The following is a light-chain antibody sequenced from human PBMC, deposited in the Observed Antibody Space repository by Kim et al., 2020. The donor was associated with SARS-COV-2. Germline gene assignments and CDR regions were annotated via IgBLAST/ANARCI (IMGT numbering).Light chain of an antibody. V-gene: IGLV2-8*01. CDR2: EVS. CDR3: NSYAGSDNLV. CDR1: SSDVGGYKF. J-gene: IGLJ3*02. Sequence: QSALTQPPSASGSPGQSVTISCTGISSDVGGYKFVSWYQQHSGKAPKLMIYEVSKRPSAVPDRFSGSKSGNTASLTVSGLQAGGGAYCDCNSYAGSDNLVFGGETRLTVL.